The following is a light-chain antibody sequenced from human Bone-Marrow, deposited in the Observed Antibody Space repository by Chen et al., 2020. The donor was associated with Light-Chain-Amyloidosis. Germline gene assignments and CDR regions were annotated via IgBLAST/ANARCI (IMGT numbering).Light chain of an antibody. CDR2: DNS. V-gene: IGLV1-51*01. CDR3: GAWDSSLGIWV. J-gene: IGLJ3*02. Sequence: QSALTQPPSVSAAPGQQVTISCSCSSSNVGNNYVSWYRQLPGTAPKLLIYDNSKRPSGIPDRFSGSKSGTSATLGITRLQTGDEADYYCGAWDSSLGIWVFGGGTKLTVL. CDR1: SSNVGNNY.